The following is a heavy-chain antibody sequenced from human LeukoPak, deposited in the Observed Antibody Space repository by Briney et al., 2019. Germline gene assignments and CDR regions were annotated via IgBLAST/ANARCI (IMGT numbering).Heavy chain of an antibody. Sequence: SETLSLTCTVSGGSISTYYWTWIRQPPGKGLGWIGYIYYSGSTNYNPSLKSRVTMSVDTSKNQFSLKLNSVTAADTAVYYCARDRLGLPVDYWGRGTLVTVSS. J-gene: IGHJ4*02. D-gene: IGHD3-16*01. CDR2: IYYSGST. CDR1: GGSISTYY. V-gene: IGHV4-59*01. CDR3: ARDRLGLPVDY.